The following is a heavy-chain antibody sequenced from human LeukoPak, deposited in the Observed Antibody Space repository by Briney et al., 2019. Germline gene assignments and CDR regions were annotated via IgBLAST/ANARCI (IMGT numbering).Heavy chain of an antibody. CDR1: GYTFTSYG. J-gene: IGHJ6*02. Sequence: GASVKVSCKASGYTFTSYGISWVRQAPGQGLEWMGWISAYNGNTNYAQKLQGRVTMTTDTSTSTAYMELRSLRSDDTAVYYCAKDLVGGDYQPAMDVWGQGTTVTVSS. D-gene: IGHD4-17*01. V-gene: IGHV1-18*01. CDR2: ISAYNGNT. CDR3: AKDLVGGDYQPAMDV.